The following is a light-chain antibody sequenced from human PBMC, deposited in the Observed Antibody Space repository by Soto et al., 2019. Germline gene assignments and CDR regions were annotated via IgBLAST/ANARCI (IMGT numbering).Light chain of an antibody. CDR1: QNVTSSY. V-gene: IGKV3-20*01. J-gene: IGKJ1*01. CDR3: QQYGSSGT. Sequence: EIVLTQSPATLSLSPGERATLSCRASQNVTSSYFAWYQQKPGQAPRLLIYGASSRATGIPDRFSGSGSGTDFTLTISRLEPEDSAVYYCQQYGSSGTFGQGTKVDIK. CDR2: GAS.